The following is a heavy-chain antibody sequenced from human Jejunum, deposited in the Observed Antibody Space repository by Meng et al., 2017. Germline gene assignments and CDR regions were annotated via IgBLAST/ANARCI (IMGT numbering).Heavy chain of an antibody. CDR2: IKQDGSQK. J-gene: IGHJ4*02. CDR3: VRTPERYCSSTSCYFDS. V-gene: IGHV3-7*01. D-gene: IGHD2-2*01. CDR1: GFTFSNYW. Sequence: GESLKISCAASGFTFSNYWMNWVRQAPGMGLEWVANIKQDGSQKYYVDSVKGRFTISRDNAKNSLFLQMNSLRDEDTAVYYCVRTPERYCSSTSCYFDSWGQGTLVTVSS.